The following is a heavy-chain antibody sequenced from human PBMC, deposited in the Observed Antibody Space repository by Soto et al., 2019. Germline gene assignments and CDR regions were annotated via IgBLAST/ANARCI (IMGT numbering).Heavy chain of an antibody. Sequence: ASVKVSCKTSGYTFTLYTIHWVRQAPGQRLEWMGWINTGNGNTKYSQRFQGRVTMSRDTSASTAYMELSSLTSEDTAVYYCAKAGGGYIFGPYLDFWGQGTLVTVSS. CDR2: INTGNGNT. J-gene: IGHJ4*02. D-gene: IGHD5-18*01. CDR3: AKAGGGYIFGPYLDF. CDR1: GYTFTLYT. V-gene: IGHV1-3*04.